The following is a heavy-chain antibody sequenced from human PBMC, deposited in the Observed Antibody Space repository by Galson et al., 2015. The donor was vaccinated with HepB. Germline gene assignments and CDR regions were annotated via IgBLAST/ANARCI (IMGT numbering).Heavy chain of an antibody. CDR2: INAGNGNT. V-gene: IGHV1-3*01. CDR1: GYTFTSYA. CDR3: ARVHSSSWYGYYYYYGMDV. Sequence: SVKVSCKASGYTFTSYAMHWVRQAPGQRLEWMGWINAGNGNTKYSQKFQGRVTITRDTSASTAYMELSSLRSEDTAVYYCARVHSSSWYGYYYYYGMDVWGKGTTVTVSS. D-gene: IGHD6-13*01. J-gene: IGHJ6*04.